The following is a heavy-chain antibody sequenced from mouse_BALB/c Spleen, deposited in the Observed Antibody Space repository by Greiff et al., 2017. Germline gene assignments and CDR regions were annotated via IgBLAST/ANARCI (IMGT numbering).Heavy chain of an antibody. CDR1: GYSITSGYF. CDR3: ARGGYDDCAMDD. Sequence: VQLQQSGPGLVKPSQSLSLTCSVTGYSITSGYFWNLIRQSPGNKLEWMGYISYDGSNNYNPSLKNRISITRDTSKNQFFLKLNSVTTEDTATDYCARGGYDDCAMDDWGQGTSVTVSS. CDR2: ISYDGSN. D-gene: IGHD2-14*01. V-gene: IGHV3-6*02. J-gene: IGHJ4*01.